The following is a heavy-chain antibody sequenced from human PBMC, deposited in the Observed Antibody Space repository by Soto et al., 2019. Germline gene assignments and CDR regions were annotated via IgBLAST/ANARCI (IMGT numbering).Heavy chain of an antibody. J-gene: IGHJ6*02. D-gene: IGHD3-10*01. CDR2: IIPIFGTA. CDR3: ARSTMVRGVIIHYYYYGMDV. Sequence: SVKVSCKASGGTFSSYAISWVRQAPGQGLEWMGGIIPIFGTANYAQKFQGRVTITADKSTSTAYMELSSLRSEDTAVYYCARSTMVRGVIIHYYYYGMDVWGQGTTVTVSS. V-gene: IGHV1-69*06. CDR1: GGTFSSYA.